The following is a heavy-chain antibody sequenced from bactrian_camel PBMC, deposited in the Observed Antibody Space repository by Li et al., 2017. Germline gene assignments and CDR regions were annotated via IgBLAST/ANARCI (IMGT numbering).Heavy chain of an antibody. V-gene: IGHV3S57*01. Sequence: HVQLVESGGDSVQAGGSLRLSCTASGRTYSTYCMDWFRQTPGKEREGVARIDTDGTTYYANSVKGRFTISQDNAANTLYLQMDSLKPEDTARYYCAAGDFNLQLARHYRYWGQGTQVTVS. D-gene: IGHD2*01. J-gene: IGHJ4*01. CDR3: AAGDFNLQLARHYRY. CDR2: IDTDGTT. CDR1: GRTYSTYC.